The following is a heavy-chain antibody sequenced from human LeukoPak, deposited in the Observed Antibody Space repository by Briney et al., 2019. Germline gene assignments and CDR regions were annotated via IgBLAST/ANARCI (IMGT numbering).Heavy chain of an antibody. D-gene: IGHD6-6*01. CDR1: GGSISGDC. Sequence: PSETLSLTCSVSGGSISGDCLSWIRQPPGKGLEWIGYVSDIGITNYNPSLKSRVTISADTSKTRFSLKLTSVTAADTAIYYCARGNTYSSSSDFDYWGQGTLVTVSS. J-gene: IGHJ4*02. CDR3: ARGNTYSSSSDFDY. V-gene: IGHV4-59*01. CDR2: VSDIGIT.